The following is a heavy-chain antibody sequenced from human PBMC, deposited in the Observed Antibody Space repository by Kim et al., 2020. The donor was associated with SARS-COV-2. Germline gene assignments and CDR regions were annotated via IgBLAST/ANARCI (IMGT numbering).Heavy chain of an antibody. CDR2: IGTTGDT. V-gene: IGHV3-13*01. J-gene: IGHJ5*02. D-gene: IGHD3-9*01. CDR1: GFIFSSYD. CDR3: ARGRYFDSLQNWFDP. Sequence: GGSLRLSCAASGFIFSSYDMHWVRQATGKRLEWVSGIGTTGDTYYSGSVKGRFTISRENAKSSLYLQMNSLRVEDAAVYYCARGRYFDSLQNWFDPWGQGTLVIVSS.